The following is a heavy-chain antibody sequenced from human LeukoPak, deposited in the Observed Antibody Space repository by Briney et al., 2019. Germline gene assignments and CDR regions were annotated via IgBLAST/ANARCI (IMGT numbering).Heavy chain of an antibody. J-gene: IGHJ3*02. Sequence: ASVNVSCKASGYTFTSYGISWVRQAPGQGLEWMGWISAYNGNTNYAQKLQGRVTMTTDTSTSTAYMELRSLRSDDTAVYYCAREKTGAWELLQHDAFDIWGQGTMVTVSS. D-gene: IGHD1-26*01. CDR1: GYTFTSYG. V-gene: IGHV1-18*01. CDR3: AREKTGAWELLQHDAFDI. CDR2: ISAYNGNT.